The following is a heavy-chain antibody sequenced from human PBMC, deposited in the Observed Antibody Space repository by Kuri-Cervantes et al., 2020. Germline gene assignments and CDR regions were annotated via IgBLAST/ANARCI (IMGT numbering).Heavy chain of an antibody. J-gene: IGHJ6*03. CDR1: GFTVSNNY. V-gene: IGHV3-53*01. CDR2: IYSGGDT. Sequence: GGSLRLSCAASGFTVSNNYMSWVRQAPGKGLEYISVIYSGGDTYYADSVKGRFTISRDNSKNTLYLQMNSLRAEDTAVYYCAKDHYYYYYMDVWGKGTTVTVSS. CDR3: AKDHYYYYYMDV.